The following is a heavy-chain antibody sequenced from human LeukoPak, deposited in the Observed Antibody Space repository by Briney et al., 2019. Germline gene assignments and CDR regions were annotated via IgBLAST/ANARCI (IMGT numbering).Heavy chain of an antibody. D-gene: IGHD3-22*01. Sequence: SETLSLTCIVSGGSIGTYYWSWIRQPPGKGLEWIGHIYYSGSTDYNPSLRSRVTISVDTSKNQFSLRLSSVTAADTAVYYCARDRSDGSGYYGYYFDYWGQGTLVSVS. CDR1: GGSIGTYY. CDR3: ARDRSDGSGYYGYYFDY. J-gene: IGHJ4*02. CDR2: IYYSGST. V-gene: IGHV4-59*01.